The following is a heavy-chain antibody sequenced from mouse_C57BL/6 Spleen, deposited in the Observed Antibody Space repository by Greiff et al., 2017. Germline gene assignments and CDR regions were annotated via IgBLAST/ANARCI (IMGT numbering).Heavy chain of an antibody. CDR1: GYTFTDYN. J-gene: IGHJ1*03. CDR2: INPNNGGT. D-gene: IGHD1-1*01. CDR3: ARSDYGSSFDV. Sequence: EVKLLESGPELVKPGASVKIPCKASGYTFTDYNMDWVKQSHGKSLEWIGDINPNNGGTIYNQKFKGKATLTVDKSSSTAYMELRSLTSEDTAVYYCARSDYGSSFDVWGTGTTVTVSS. V-gene: IGHV1-18*01.